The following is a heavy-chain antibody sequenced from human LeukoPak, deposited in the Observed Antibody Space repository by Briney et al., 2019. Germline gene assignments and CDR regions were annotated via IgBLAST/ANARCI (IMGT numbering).Heavy chain of an antibody. Sequence: GGSLRLSCAASGFTFSSYSMNWVRQAPGKGLEWVSYISSSSSTIYYADSVKGRFTISRDNAKNSLYLQMNSLRAEDTAVYYCARDRIGSGYHGGDAFDIWGQGAMVTVSS. CDR1: GFTFSSYS. V-gene: IGHV3-48*01. D-gene: IGHD5-12*01. J-gene: IGHJ3*02. CDR3: ARDRIGSGYHGGDAFDI. CDR2: ISSSSSTI.